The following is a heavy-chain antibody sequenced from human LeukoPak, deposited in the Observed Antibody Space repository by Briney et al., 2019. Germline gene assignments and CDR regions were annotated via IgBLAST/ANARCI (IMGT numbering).Heavy chain of an antibody. CDR1: GFTFTSTA. CDR3: ASDPPYTSSSAW. V-gene: IGHV1-58*01. J-gene: IGHJ4*02. CDR2: ILVGSGNT. D-gene: IGHD2-2*01. Sequence: SVTVSCKASGFTFTSTAAQWVRQARGQRLEWIGWILVGSGNTNYAQMFQERVTLTWDVSTSTAYMVLSSLRSEDTAIYYCASDPPYTSSSAWWGQGTLVTVSS.